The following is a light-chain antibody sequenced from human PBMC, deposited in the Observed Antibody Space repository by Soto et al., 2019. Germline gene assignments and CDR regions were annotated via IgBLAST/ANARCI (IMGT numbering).Light chain of an antibody. CDR2: WAS. Sequence: DIVMTQSPDSLAVSLGERATINCKSSQSVLYRSNNKNYLAWYQHKPGQPPKLLIYWASTRESGVPDRFSGSGSGTDFTLTISSLQAEDVAVYYCQQYNNWYTFGQGTKLEIK. V-gene: IGKV4-1*01. CDR1: QSVLYRSNNKNY. J-gene: IGKJ2*01. CDR3: QQYNNWYT.